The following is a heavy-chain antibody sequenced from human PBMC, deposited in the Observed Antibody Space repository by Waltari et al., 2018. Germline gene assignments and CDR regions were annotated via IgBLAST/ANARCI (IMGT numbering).Heavy chain of an antibody. J-gene: IGHJ4*02. CDR3: ARPREGGDYRDFDY. Sequence: QVQLVQSGAEVKKPGASVKVSCKASGYTFTGYYMNWVRQAPGQGLEWMGRINPNSGGTNYAQKFQGRVTMTRDTSISTAYMELSRLRSDDTAVYYCARPREGGDYRDFDYWGQGTLVTVSS. D-gene: IGHD4-17*01. V-gene: IGHV1-2*06. CDR2: INPNSGGT. CDR1: GYTFTGYY.